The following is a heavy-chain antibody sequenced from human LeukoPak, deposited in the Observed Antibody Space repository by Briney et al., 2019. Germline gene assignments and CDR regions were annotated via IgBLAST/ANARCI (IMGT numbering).Heavy chain of an antibody. CDR2: INPNSGGT. CDR1: GYTFTGNY. CDR3: ARLLAGGNAFDI. J-gene: IGHJ3*02. Sequence: ASMKVSCKASGYTFTGNYIHWVRQAPGQGLEWMGWINPNSGGTKYAQKFQGRVTLTSDTSITTAYLDLASLTSDDTAVYYCARLLAGGNAFDIWGKGQCSPSLQ. D-gene: IGHD3-16*01. V-gene: IGHV1-2*02.